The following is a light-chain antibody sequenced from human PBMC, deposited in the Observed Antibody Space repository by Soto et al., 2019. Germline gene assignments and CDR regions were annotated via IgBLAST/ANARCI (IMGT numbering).Light chain of an antibody. J-gene: IGKJ2*01. V-gene: IGKV4-1*01. CDR1: QTLLYNSNKKNY. CDR3: QQYYNTPYT. CDR2: WAS. Sequence: DIVMTQSPDSLAVSLGEMATINCKSSQTLLYNSNKKNYLVWYQQKPGQPPKLLISWASTREPGVPERFSGSGSGTDFTLTISSLQAEDVAVYYCQQYYNTPYTFGQGTKLEIK.